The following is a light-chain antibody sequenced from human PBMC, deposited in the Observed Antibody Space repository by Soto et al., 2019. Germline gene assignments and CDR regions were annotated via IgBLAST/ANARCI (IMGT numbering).Light chain of an antibody. J-gene: IGKJ1*01. CDR1: QGISSY. CDR3: QQLNSYPRT. Sequence: DIPLTQSPSFLSASVGDRVTITCRASQGISSYLAWYQQKPGKAPKLLIYAASTLQSGVPSRFSGSGSGTAVTLTISSLQPEDFATYYCQQLNSYPRTFGQGPKVEIK. CDR2: AAS. V-gene: IGKV1-9*01.